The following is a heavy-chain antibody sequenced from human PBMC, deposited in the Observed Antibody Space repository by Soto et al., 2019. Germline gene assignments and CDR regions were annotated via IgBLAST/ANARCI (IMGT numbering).Heavy chain of an antibody. CDR3: ASALYCSGGSCSFDP. CDR2: IYYSGST. CDR1: GGSISTGGYY. Sequence: SETLSLTCTVSGGSISTGGYYWNWIRQHPGKGLEWIGYIYYSGSTNYNPSLKSRVIISVDRSKNQFSLKLSSVTAADTAVYYCASALYCSGGSCSFDPWGQGTLVTVSS. J-gene: IGHJ5*02. V-gene: IGHV4-61*08. D-gene: IGHD2-15*01.